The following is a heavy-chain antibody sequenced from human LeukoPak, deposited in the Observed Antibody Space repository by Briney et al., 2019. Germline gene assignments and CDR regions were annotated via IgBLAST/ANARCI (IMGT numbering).Heavy chain of an antibody. D-gene: IGHD3-10*01. CDR1: GGSISSSSYY. V-gene: IGHV4-39*01. J-gene: IGHJ4*02. CDR3: ARGRAYYYGSGSYFFDY. Sequence: PSETLSLTCTVSGGSISSSSYYWGWIRQPPGKGLEWIGSIYYSGSTYYNPSLESRVTISVDTSKNQFSLKLSSVTAADTAVYYCARGRAYYYGSGSYFFDYWGQGTLVTVSS. CDR2: IYYSGST.